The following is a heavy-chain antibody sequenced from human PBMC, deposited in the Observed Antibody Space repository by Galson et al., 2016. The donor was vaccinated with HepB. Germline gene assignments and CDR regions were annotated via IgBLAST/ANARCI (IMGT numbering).Heavy chain of an antibody. D-gene: IGHD6-19*01. CDR2: IQQDGSEK. V-gene: IGHV3-7*04. CDR3: ARKSGWYTFDY. J-gene: IGHJ4*02. Sequence: SLRLSCAASGFSFSSYWMTWVRQAPGKGLEWVANIQQDGSEKYYVDSVKGRFTISRDNAKNSLYLQMNSLRAEDTAVYYCARKSGWYTFDYWGQGTLVTVSS. CDR1: GFSFSSYW.